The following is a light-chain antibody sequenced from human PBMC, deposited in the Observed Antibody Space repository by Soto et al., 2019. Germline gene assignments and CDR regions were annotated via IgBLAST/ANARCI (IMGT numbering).Light chain of an antibody. Sequence: DIQVTQSHSTLSASVGGRVTITCRASESISSCLAWYQQKPGQAPKLQIYEASNLESGVPSRFSGSGSGTDFTLTVSTLQADDFATYYCQQYSTYPHTFGQGPKLEIK. CDR1: ESISSC. CDR2: EAS. V-gene: IGKV1-5*03. J-gene: IGKJ2*01. CDR3: QQYSTYPHT.